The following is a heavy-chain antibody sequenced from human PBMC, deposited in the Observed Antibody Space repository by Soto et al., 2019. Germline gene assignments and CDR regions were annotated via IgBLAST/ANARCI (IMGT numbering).Heavy chain of an antibody. D-gene: IGHD2-8*02. CDR1: GYSITGGSYY. Sequence: QVQLQESGPRLVMPSQTLSLTCTVSGYSITGGSYYWSWIRQHPGKGLEWIGFLSYSGSTSYHPSLRSRVTISRDTSKNHFSLDLSSVTAADTAVYYCARGVLVWSQGSLVTVSS. J-gene: IGHJ4*02. CDR2: LSYSGST. CDR3: ARGVLV. V-gene: IGHV4-31*03.